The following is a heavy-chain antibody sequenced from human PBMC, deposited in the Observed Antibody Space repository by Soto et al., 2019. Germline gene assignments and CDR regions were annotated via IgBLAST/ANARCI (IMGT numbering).Heavy chain of an antibody. CDR3: VRRNFDSSGYSRGYDI. CDR2: IFPGDSDT. V-gene: IGHV5-51*01. D-gene: IGHD3-22*01. Sequence: GESLKISCKGSGYSFTNYWIGWVRQMPGKGLEYMGTIFPGDSDTYYSPSFQGQVTISVDKSVNTAYLQWSSLKASDTAMYYCVRRNFDSSGYSRGYDIWGQGTMVTVSS. CDR1: GYSFTNYW. J-gene: IGHJ3*02.